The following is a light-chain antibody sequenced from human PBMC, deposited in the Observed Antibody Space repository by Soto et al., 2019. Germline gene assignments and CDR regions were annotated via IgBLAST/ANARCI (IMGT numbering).Light chain of an antibody. CDR1: QSVSYN. CDR2: GAS. Sequence: EIVMTQSPATLSVSPGETATLSCRASQSVSYNLAWYQQKPGQGPRLLIYGASNRATGIPARFSGSGSGTDFTLTISSLEPEDFAVYYCQQRSNWLTFGGGTKVEIK. CDR3: QQRSNWLT. J-gene: IGKJ4*01. V-gene: IGKV3-11*01.